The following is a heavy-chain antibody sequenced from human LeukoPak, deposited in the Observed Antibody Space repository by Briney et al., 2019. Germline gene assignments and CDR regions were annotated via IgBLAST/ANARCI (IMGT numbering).Heavy chain of an antibody. D-gene: IGHD3-3*01. J-gene: IGHJ4*02. CDR1: GGSISSSAYY. V-gene: IGHV4-31*03. CDR2: IYYSGST. Sequence: PSETLSLTCTVSGGSISSSAYYWGWIRQPPGKGLEWIGYIYYSGSTYYNPSLKSRVTISVDTSKNQFSLKLSSATAADTAVYYCARESSDFWSGSPFDYWGQGTLVTVSS. CDR3: ARESSDFWSGSPFDY.